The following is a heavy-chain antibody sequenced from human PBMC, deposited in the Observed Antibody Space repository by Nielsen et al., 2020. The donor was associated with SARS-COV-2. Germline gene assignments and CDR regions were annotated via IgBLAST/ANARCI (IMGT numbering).Heavy chain of an antibody. J-gene: IGHJ4*02. Sequence: GGSMRLSCEGSGYTFSAYYMNWVRQAPGKGLMWVARITSDGSRSAYADAVRGRFIMSRDNARDTLSLQMNSLSVEDTAVYYCVRVRDDGHYYDTGPFDDWGQGALVTVSS. CDR1: GYTFSAYY. CDR2: ITSDGSRS. D-gene: IGHD3-22*01. V-gene: IGHV3-74*01. CDR3: VRVRDDGHYYDTGPFDD.